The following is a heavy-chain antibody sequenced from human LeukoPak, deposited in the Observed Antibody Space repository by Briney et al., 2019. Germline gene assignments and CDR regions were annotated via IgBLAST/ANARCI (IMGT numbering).Heavy chain of an antibody. CDR2: ISPDGRST. D-gene: IGHD2-2*02. V-gene: IGHV3-74*01. CDR1: GFTFSVFW. J-gene: IGHJ5*02. Sequence: GGSLRLSCAASGFTFSVFWMFWVRQAPGQGLVWVSHISPDGRSTNYADSVKGRFTISRDNARNTLYLQLNSLTAEDTAVYYCAKGVLGLIVPAAIPRSWFDPWGQGTLVTVSS. CDR3: AKGVLGLIVPAAIPRSWFDP.